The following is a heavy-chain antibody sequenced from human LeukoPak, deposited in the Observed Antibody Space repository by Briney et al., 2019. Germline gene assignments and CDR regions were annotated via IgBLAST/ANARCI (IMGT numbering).Heavy chain of an antibody. V-gene: IGHV3-11*01. CDR2: IFGSVRDI. J-gene: IGHJ4*02. CDR3: AKTARSYEY. Sequence: PGGSLRLSRVASLFTPSDSYMSWVRHTPERGVECISYIFGSVRDIKYAHTLKGRFTLSMQTAHNAHYFQINSLRAEDTAVYYYAKTARSYEYWGQGTQVTVSS. CDR1: LFTPSDSY. D-gene: IGHD1-14*01.